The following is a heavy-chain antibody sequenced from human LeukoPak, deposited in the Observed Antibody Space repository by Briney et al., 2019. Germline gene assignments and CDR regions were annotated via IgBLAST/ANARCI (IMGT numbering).Heavy chain of an antibody. CDR1: GFTSSSIY. V-gene: IGHV3-53*01. D-gene: IGHD2-21*02. Sequence: PGGSLRRCCAASGFTSSSIYISWGGQAPGPGLEWVSVIYSGGSTYYADSVKGRFTISRDNSKNTLYLQMNSLRAEDTAVYYCARMTYFDYWGQGTLVTVSS. CDR2: IYSGGST. CDR3: ARMTYFDY. J-gene: IGHJ4*02.